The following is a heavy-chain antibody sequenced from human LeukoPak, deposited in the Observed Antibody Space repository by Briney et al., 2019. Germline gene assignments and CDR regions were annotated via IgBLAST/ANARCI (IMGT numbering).Heavy chain of an antibody. Sequence: SETLSLPHSVCGDSFHHYYSLGILQPPGKGLEWIGYVYYSGSTNYNPSLKTRLHLSVDTSKNRFSLKLSSVTAADTAVYYCASSQRLTTAWFLCYLWGRVTLVTVSS. J-gene: IGHJ5*02. CDR2: VYYSGST. D-gene: IGHD3-10*01. V-gene: IGHV4-59*08. CDR1: GDSFHHYY. CDR3: ASSQRLTTAWFLCYL.